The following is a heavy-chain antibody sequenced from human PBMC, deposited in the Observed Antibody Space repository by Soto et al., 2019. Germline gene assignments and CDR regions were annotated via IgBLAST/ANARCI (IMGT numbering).Heavy chain of an antibody. CDR1: GGSISSSSYY. J-gene: IGHJ4*02. CDR2: IYYSGST. Sequence: SETLSLTCTVSGGSISSSSYYWGWIRQPPGKGLEWIGSIYYSGSTYYNPSLKSRVTISVDTSKNQFSLKLSSVTAADTAVYYCARQKTRVRRVRHVYWSQGTLDIVSS. D-gene: IGHD3-10*01. V-gene: IGHV4-39*01. CDR3: ARQKTRVRRVRHVY.